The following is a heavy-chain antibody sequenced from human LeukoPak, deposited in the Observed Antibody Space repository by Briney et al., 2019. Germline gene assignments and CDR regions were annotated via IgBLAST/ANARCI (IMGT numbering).Heavy chain of an antibody. Sequence: KPGRSLRLSCAASGFTFSSYGMHWVRQAPGKGLEWVSSISSSSSYVYYADSVKGRFTISRDNAKNSLYLQMNSLRAEDTAVYYCARAGGIVGASGYFDYWGQGTLVTVSS. CDR3: ARAGGIVGASGYFDY. CDR1: GFTFSSYG. V-gene: IGHV3-21*01. D-gene: IGHD1-26*01. CDR2: ISSSSSYV. J-gene: IGHJ4*02.